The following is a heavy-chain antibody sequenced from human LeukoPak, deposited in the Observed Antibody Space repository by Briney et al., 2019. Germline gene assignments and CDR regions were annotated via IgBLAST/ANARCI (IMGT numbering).Heavy chain of an antibody. Sequence: SVKVSCKASGGTFSSYAISWVRQAPGQGLEWMGGIIPIFGTANYAQKFQGRVTITADESTSTAYMELSSLRSEDTAVYYCAREEYSSSSQPYWGQGTLVTVSS. V-gene: IGHV1-69*13. CDR3: AREEYSSSSQPY. J-gene: IGHJ4*02. CDR2: IIPIFGTA. D-gene: IGHD6-6*01. CDR1: GGTFSSYA.